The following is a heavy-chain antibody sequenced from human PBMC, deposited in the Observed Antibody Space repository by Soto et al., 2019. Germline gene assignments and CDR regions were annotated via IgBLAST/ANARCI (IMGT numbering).Heavy chain of an antibody. J-gene: IGHJ6*02. CDR2: IDWEDTK. CDR3: ARAFYGMVV. CDR1: GFSLSGTGMR. V-gene: IGHV2-70*04. Sequence: SGPMLVNPTQTLTLTCTVSGFSLSGTGMRVTWIRQPPGKALEWLARIDWEDTKLYSTSLKTRLTISKDTSKNQVVLTMTNMDPADTATYYCARAFYGMVVWGQGSTVTV.